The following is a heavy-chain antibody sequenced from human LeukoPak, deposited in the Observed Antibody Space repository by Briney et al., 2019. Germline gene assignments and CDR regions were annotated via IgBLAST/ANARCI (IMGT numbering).Heavy chain of an antibody. V-gene: IGHV4-38-2*02. D-gene: IGHD6-13*01. Sequence: SETLSLTCTVSGYSISSGYYWGWIRQPPGKGLEWIGSTYHSGSTYYNPSLKSRVTISVDTSKNQFSLKLSSVTAADTAVYYCARNPHTYSSSTNWFDPWGQGTLVTVSS. CDR1: GYSISSGYY. CDR2: TYHSGST. J-gene: IGHJ5*02. CDR3: ARNPHTYSSSTNWFDP.